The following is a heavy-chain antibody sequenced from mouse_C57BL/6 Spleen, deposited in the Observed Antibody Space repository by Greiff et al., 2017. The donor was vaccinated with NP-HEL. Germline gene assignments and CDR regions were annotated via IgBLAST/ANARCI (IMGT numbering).Heavy chain of an antibody. CDR2: ISSGSSTI. J-gene: IGHJ4*01. Sequence: EVHLVESGGGLVKPGGSLKLSCAASGFTFSDYGMHWVRQAPEKGLEWVAYISSGSSTIYYADTVKGRFTISRDNAKNTLFLQMTSLRSEDTAMYYCANPISSPYYYAMDYWGQGTSVTVSS. V-gene: IGHV5-17*01. CDR3: ANPISSPYYYAMDY. D-gene: IGHD1-1*01. CDR1: GFTFSDYG.